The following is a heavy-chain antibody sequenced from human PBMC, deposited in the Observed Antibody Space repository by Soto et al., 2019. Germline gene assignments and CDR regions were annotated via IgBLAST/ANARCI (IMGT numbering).Heavy chain of an antibody. Sequence: SETLSLTCTFTVGSVNSYYWSCMRDPPGKCLECMGYVYYSGSTNYNPSLKSRVTISVDTSKNQISLRLKSVTAADTAVYYCAGMSFTGFGELLGNFYFHGMVVWGQGTKVTVSX. CDR2: VYYSGST. V-gene: IGHV4-59*02. CDR1: VGSVNSYY. CDR3: AGMSFTGFGELLGNFYFHGMVV. J-gene: IGHJ6*02. D-gene: IGHD3-3*01.